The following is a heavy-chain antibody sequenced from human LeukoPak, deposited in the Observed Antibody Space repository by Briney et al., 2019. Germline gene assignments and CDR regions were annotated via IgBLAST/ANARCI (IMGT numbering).Heavy chain of an antibody. V-gene: IGHV3-23*01. J-gene: IGHJ5*02. D-gene: IGHD2-2*01. CDR2: IIGSGGDT. Sequence: GGSLRLSCAASGFTFSNYAMNWVRQAPGKGLEWVSGIIGSGGDTYSADSVKGRFTISRDNSKNTLYLQMNSLGAEDTALYYCVRGASSKWFELWGQGALVTVSS. CDR3: VRGASSKWFEL. CDR1: GFTFSNYA.